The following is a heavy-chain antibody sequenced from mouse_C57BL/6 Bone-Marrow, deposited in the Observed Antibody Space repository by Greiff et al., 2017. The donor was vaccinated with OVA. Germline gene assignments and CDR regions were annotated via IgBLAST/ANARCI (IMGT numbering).Heavy chain of an antibody. CDR1: GFTFSSYG. J-gene: IGHJ2*01. CDR3: ARSPFITTVVDY. CDR2: ISSGGSYT. D-gene: IGHD1-1*01. V-gene: IGHV5-6*01. Sequence: EVQRVESGGDLVKPGGSLKLSCAASGFTFSSYGMSWVRQTPDKRLEWVATISSGGSYTYYPDSVKGRFTISRDNAKNTLYLQMSSLKSEDTAMYYCARSPFITTVVDYWGQGTTLTVSS.